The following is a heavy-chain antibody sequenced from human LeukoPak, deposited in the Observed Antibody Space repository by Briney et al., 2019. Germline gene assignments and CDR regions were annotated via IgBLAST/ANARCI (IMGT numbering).Heavy chain of an antibody. D-gene: IGHD2-21*01. CDR1: GFTFSSYW. CDR2: IKPDGSEK. CDR3: ASQPAVIDLGY. J-gene: IGHJ4*02. V-gene: IGHV3-7*01. Sequence: GGSLRLSCAASGFTFSSYWMTSVRQAPGKGLEWVANIKPDGSEKSYVDSVKGRFTISRDNAKNSLYLQMNSLRVEDTAVYYCASQPAVIDLGYWGQGTLVTVSS.